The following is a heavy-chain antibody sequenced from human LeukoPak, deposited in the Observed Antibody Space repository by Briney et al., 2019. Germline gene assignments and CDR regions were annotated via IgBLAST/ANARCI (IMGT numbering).Heavy chain of an antibody. J-gene: IGHJ4*02. CDR1: GFTFSSYT. V-gene: IGHV3-21*01. CDR3: ARDPPFIIGTTFFDY. CDR2: ISTSSTYI. Sequence: GGSLRLSCAASGFTFSSYTMNWVRQALGQGLEWVSSISTSSTYIYYADSVKGRFTISRDNAKNSLYLQMNSLRAEDTAVYYCARDPPFIIGTTFFDYWGQGTLVTVSS. D-gene: IGHD1-20*01.